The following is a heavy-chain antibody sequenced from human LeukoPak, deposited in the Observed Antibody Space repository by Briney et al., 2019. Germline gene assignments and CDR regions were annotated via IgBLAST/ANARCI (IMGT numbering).Heavy chain of an antibody. J-gene: IGHJ4*02. D-gene: IGHD3-22*01. CDR1: GYIFTTYD. Sequence: ASVKVSCKASGYIFTTYDINWVRQAPGQGLEWMGWMNPNGGNTGYAQKFQGRVTMTRNTSISTAYMELSSLRSEDTAIYYCARGYYDTNGYYYRLDFWGQGTLVTVSS. V-gene: IGHV1-8*01. CDR3: ARGYYDTNGYYYRLDF. CDR2: MNPNGGNT.